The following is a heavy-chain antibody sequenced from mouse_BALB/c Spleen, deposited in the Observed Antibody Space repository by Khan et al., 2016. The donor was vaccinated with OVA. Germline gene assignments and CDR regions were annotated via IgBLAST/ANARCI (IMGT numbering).Heavy chain of an antibody. V-gene: IGHV3-1*02. CDR2: IYHSGTI. CDR3: ARDSNYMHY. D-gene: IGHD2-5*01. J-gene: IGHJ4*01. Sequence: EVQLQESGPDLVKPSQSLSLTCTVTGYSITSGYSWHWIRQFPGNKLEWMGYIYHSGTIDYNPSLKSRFSITRDTSKNLFFLQLNSVTTEDTATXYCARDSNYMHYWGQGTSVTVSS. CDR1: GYSITSGYS.